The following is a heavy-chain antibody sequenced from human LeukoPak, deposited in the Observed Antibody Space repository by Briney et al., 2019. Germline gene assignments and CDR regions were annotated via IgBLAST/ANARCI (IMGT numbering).Heavy chain of an antibody. CDR2: IKQDGSEK. D-gene: IGHD5-12*01. CDR1: GFTFSSRDW. J-gene: IGHJ3*02. CDR3: VRELVPQSINSGYDSFHI. V-gene: IGHV3-7*01. Sequence: GGSLRLSCVASGFTFSSRDWMTWVRQAPGKGLEWVANIKQDGSEKNYVDSVKGRFTISRDNAKNSLSLQMNSLSAEDTAVYYCVRELVPQSINSGYDSFHIWGQGTMVTVSS.